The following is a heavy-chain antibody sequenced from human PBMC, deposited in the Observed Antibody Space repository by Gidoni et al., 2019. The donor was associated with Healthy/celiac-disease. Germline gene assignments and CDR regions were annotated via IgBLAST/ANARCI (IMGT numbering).Heavy chain of an antibody. J-gene: IGHJ4*02. D-gene: IGHD3-3*01. V-gene: IGHV3-66*02. Sequence: EVQLVESGGGLVQPGGSLRLSCAASGFTVSSNYMSWVRQAPGKGLEWVSVIYSGGSTYYADSVKGRFTISRDNSKNTLYLQMNSLRAEDTAVYYCARDGNYDFWSGFDYWGQGTLVTVSS. CDR1: GFTVSSNY. CDR2: IYSGGST. CDR3: ARDGNYDFWSGFDY.